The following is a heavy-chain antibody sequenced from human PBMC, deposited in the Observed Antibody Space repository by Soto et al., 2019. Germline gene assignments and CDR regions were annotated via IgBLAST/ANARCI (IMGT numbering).Heavy chain of an antibody. CDR3: ARDDYGDLRALDAFDI. CDR2: IYHSGRT. J-gene: IGHJ3*02. D-gene: IGHD4-17*01. CDR1: GGSVTSGTSY. V-gene: IGHV4-61*01. Sequence: QVQLQESGPGLVTPSETLSLTCTVSGGSVTSGTSYWSWIRQPPGKSLEWIGYIYHSGRTSYNPSLKSRVTISVDTSKNQFSLKLSSVTAADTAVYYCARDDYGDLRALDAFDIWGQGTMVTVSS.